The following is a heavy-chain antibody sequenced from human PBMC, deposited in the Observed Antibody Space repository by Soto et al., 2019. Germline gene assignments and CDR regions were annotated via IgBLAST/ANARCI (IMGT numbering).Heavy chain of an antibody. CDR2: IYYSGST. CDR3: AREYSYEGSGLDY. V-gene: IGHV4-31*03. Sequence: QVQLQESGPGLVKPSQTLSLTCTVSGGSISSGGYYWSWIRQHPGKGLEWIGYIYYSGSTYYNPSLKGRVTISVDRSKNHFSRKLSSVTAADPAVYYCAREYSYEGSGLDYWAQGTLVTVSS. J-gene: IGHJ4*02. D-gene: IGHD3-22*01. CDR1: GGSISSGGYY.